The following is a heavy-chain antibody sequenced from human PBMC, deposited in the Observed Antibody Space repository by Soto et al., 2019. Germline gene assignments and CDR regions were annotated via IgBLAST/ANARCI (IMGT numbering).Heavy chain of an antibody. CDR1: GFTFNIYA. Sequence: EVQLLESGGDLIQPGGSLRLSCAASGFTFNIYAMTWVRQAPGKGLEWVSAISRYGDFTYYADSVEGRFTISRDNSKNTLLLQMNNLSSEDTAVYYCAKDRYLAYDSRCYLFDNWGQGTLVTVSS. CDR2: ISRYGDFT. D-gene: IGHD3-22*01. J-gene: IGHJ4*02. CDR3: AKDRYLAYDSRCYLFDN. V-gene: IGHV3-23*01.